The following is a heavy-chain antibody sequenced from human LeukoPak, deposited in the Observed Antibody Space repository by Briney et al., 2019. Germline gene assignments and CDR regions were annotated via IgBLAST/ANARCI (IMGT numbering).Heavy chain of an antibody. J-gene: IGHJ4*02. CDR1: GFTFSSYA. Sequence: GRSLRLSCAASGFTFSSYAMHWVRQAPGKGLEWVAVISYDGSNKYYADSVKGRFTISRDNSKNTLYLQMNSLRAEDTAVYYCARAAPITGTTDYFDYWGQGTLVTVSS. CDR2: ISYDGSNK. CDR3: ARAAPITGTTDYFDY. V-gene: IGHV3-30*04. D-gene: IGHD1-20*01.